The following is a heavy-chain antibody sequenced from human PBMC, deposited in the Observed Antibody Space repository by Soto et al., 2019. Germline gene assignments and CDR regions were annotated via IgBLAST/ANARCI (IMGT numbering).Heavy chain of an antibody. Sequence: EVQLLESGGGLVQPGGSLRLSCAASGFTFRSYAMTWVRQAPGEGLQWVSSISGSGESTFHADSVKGRFTISRDNSKNPLTLQMSSLSADDTAIYYCAKYSSYWDEDYWGQGTLVTVSS. V-gene: IGHV3-23*01. CDR3: AKYSSYWDEDY. D-gene: IGHD3-22*01. CDR2: ISGSGEST. CDR1: GFTFRSYA. J-gene: IGHJ4*02.